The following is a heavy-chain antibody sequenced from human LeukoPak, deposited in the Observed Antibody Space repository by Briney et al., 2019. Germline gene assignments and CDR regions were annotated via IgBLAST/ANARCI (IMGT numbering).Heavy chain of an antibody. CDR1: GGSFSGYY. CDR3: ARTGWGGYYFDN. V-gene: IGHV4-34*01. Sequence: SETLSLTCAVYGGSFSGYYWSWIRQPPGKGLEWIGEINHSGSTNYNPSLKSRVTISVDTSKNQFSLKLSSVTAEDTAVYYCARTGWGGYYFDNWGQGTLVTVSS. CDR2: INHSGST. J-gene: IGHJ4*02. D-gene: IGHD1-14*01.